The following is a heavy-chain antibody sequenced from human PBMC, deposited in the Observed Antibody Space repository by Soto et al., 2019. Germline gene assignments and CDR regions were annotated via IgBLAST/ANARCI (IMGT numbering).Heavy chain of an antibody. CDR3: ARGAFGAYYLDS. D-gene: IGHD3-3*01. CDR1: GFTFSNYW. CDR2: IKGDVITT. V-gene: IGHV3-74*01. J-gene: IGHJ4*02. Sequence: EVQLVESGGGLVRPGGSLRLSCVASGFTFSNYWIHWVPQTPGEGLVWVSRIKGDVITTNYADSVKGRFTISRDNAKNTVFLQMNSLRAEDTAVYYCARGAFGAYYLDSWGQGTLVIVS.